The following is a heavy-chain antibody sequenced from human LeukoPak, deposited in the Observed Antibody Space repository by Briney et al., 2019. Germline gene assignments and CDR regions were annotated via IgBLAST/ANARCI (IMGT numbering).Heavy chain of an antibody. CDR2: IYYSGST. V-gene: IGHV4-61*01. CDR3: ARGVPHGYIGPFFDY. Sequence: SQTLSLTCTVSDDSISSDSYYWSWIRQPPGKGLEWIGYIYYSGSTNYNPSLKSRVTISVDTSKNQFSLKLSSVTAADTAVYYCARGVPHGYIGPFFDYWGQGTLVTVSS. J-gene: IGHJ4*02. D-gene: IGHD5-24*01. CDR1: DDSISSDSYY.